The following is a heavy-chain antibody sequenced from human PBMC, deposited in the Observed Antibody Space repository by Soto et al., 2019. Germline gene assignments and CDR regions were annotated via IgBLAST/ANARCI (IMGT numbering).Heavy chain of an antibody. CDR1: GGSFSGYY. D-gene: IGHD2-15*01. CDR3: ARGVMVVYWYFDH. CDR2: INHSGST. J-gene: IGHJ2*01. Sequence: SETLSLTCAVYGGSFSGYYWSWIRQPPGKGLEWIGEINHSGSTNYNPSLKSRVTISVDTSKNQFSLKLSSVTAADTALYYCARGVMVVYWYFDHWGRGTRVTVSS. V-gene: IGHV4-34*01.